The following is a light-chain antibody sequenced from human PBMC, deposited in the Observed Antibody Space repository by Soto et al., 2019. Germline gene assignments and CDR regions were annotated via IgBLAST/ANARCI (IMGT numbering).Light chain of an antibody. CDR2: GVN. CDR1: SSDFGDDKY. CDR3: GSFTTSRIGV. J-gene: IGLJ3*02. Sequence: QSALTQPASVSGSPGQSITVSCTGSSSDFGDDKYVSGYQQQPGKDPTLLNYGVNSRPSGISNRFSGSKSGNTASLTISGLQVEDEAEYFCGSFTTSRIGVFGGGTKLTVL. V-gene: IGLV2-14*01.